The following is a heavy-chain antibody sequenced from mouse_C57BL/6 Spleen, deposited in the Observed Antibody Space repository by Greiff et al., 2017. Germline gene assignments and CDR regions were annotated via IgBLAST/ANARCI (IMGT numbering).Heavy chain of an antibody. CDR3: ARSNDGYKAWCAY. V-gene: IGHV1-69*01. CDR1: GYTFTSYW. D-gene: IGHD2-3*01. J-gene: IGHJ3*01. CDR2: IDPSDSYT. Sequence: QVQLQQPGAELVMPGASVKLSCKASGYTFTSYWMHWVKQRPGQGLEWIGEIDPSDSYTNYNQKFKGKSTLTVDKSSSTAYMQLSSLTSADSAVYDCARSNDGYKAWCAYWGQGTLVTVSA.